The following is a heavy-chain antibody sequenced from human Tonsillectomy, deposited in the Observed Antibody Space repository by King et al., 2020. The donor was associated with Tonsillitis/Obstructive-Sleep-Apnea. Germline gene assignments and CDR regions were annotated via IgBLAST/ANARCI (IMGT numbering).Heavy chain of an antibody. D-gene: IGHD2-15*01. J-gene: IGHJ5*02. V-gene: IGHV5-51*01. CDR2: IYPGDSDT. CDR3: ARMGVATIPHFGWFDP. Sequence: VQLVQSGAEVKKPGESLKISCKGSGYSFTSYWIGWVRQMPGKGLEWMGIIYPGDSDTRYSPSFQGQVTISADKSISTAYLHWASLKASDTAMYYCARMGVATIPHFGWFDPWGQGTLVTVSS. CDR1: GYSFTSYW.